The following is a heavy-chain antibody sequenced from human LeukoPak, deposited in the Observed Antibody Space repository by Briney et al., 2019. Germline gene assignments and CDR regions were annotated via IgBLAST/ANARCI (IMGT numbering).Heavy chain of an antibody. CDR2: INPSGGST. CDR1: GYTFTSYY. J-gene: IGHJ4*02. Sequence: ASVKVSCKASGYTFTSYYMHWVRQAPGQGLEWMGIINPSGGSTSYAQKFQGRVTMTRDTSTSTVYMELSSLRSEDTAVYYCARDKCCTWLVRTDIFDYWGQGTLVTVSS. V-gene: IGHV1-46*01. D-gene: IGHD6-19*01. CDR3: ARDKCCTWLVRTDIFDY.